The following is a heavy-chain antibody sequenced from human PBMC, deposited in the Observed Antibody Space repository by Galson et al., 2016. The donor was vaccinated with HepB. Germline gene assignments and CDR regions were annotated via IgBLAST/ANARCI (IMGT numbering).Heavy chain of an antibody. CDR2: ISGSGGTT. J-gene: IGHJ1*01. D-gene: IGHD2-15*01. CDR3: AKGAYSLPENFQH. Sequence: SLRLSCAASVFTFSSYAMNWVRQPPGKGLEWVSSISGSGGTTYYADSLEGRFTISRDNSKSTLYLQMNSLRAEDTAVYYCAKGAYSLPENFQHWGQGTLVTVSS. V-gene: IGHV3-23*01. CDR1: VFTFSSYA.